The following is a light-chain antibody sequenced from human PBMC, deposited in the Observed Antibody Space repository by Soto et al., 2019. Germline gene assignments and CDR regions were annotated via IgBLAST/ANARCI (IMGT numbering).Light chain of an antibody. CDR3: SSYTGGNPSYV. J-gene: IGLJ1*01. V-gene: IGLV2-8*01. Sequence: QSALTQPPSASGSPGQSVPISCTGTSSDVGGYDYVSWYQQHPGKAPKLMIYEVTIRPSGVSDRFSGSKSGNTASLTVSGLQAEDEADYYCSSYTGGNPSYVFGTGTKVTVL. CDR1: SSDVGGYDY. CDR2: EVT.